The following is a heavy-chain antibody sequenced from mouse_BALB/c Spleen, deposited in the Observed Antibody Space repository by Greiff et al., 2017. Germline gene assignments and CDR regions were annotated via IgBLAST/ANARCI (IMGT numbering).Heavy chain of an antibody. D-gene: IGHD2-3*01. J-gene: IGHJ2*01. CDR2: INPYYGST. V-gene: IGHV1-39*01. CDR1: GYSFTDYI. CDR3: ARRALDGYYFDY. Sequence: VQLQQTGPELVKPGASVKISCKASGYSFTDYIMLWVKQSHGKSLEWIGNINPYYGSTSYNLKFKGKATLTVDKSSSTAYMQLNSLTSEDSAVYYCARRALDGYYFDYWGQGTTLTVSS.